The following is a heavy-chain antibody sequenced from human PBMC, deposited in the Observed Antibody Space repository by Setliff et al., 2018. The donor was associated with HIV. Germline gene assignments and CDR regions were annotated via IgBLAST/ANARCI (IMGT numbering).Heavy chain of an antibody. CDR2: ISIGSGGAI. Sequence: GGSLRLSCAASGFTFRNYKFNWVRQAPGRGLEWVSSISIGSGGAIDYADSVQGRFTISRDNSKNSLYLQMNGLRVEDTGVYYCARDNLYYNLYDGSPVYGMDVWGQGTTVTV. CDR1: GFTFRNYK. CDR3: ARDNLYYNLYDGSPVYGMDV. V-gene: IGHV3-21*01. D-gene: IGHD3-3*01. J-gene: IGHJ6*02.